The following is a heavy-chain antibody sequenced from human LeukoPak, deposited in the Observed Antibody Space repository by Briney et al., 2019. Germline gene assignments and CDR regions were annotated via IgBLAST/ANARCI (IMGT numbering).Heavy chain of an antibody. V-gene: IGHV3-74*01. CDR2: INSDGSST. D-gene: IGHD2-15*01. CDR3: ARDRPRYCSGASCYSWYFDL. Sequence: GGSLRLSCAASGFTFSNYWMHWVRHAPGKGLVWVSRINSDGSSTNYADSVKGRFTISRDDAKNTLSLKMNSLRAEDTAVYYCARDRPRYCSGASCYSWYFDLWGRGTLVTVSS. J-gene: IGHJ2*01. CDR1: GFTFSNYW.